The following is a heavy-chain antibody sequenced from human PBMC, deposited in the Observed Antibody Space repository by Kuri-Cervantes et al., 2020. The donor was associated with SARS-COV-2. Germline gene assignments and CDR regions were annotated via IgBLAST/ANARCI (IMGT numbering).Heavy chain of an antibody. Sequence: GGSLRLSCAASGFTFSSYEMNWVRLAPGKGLEWVSRINSDGSSTSYADSVKGRFTISRDNAKNTLYLQMNSLRAEDTAVYYCALAAAYWGQGTLVTVSS. V-gene: IGHV3-74*01. CDR1: GFTFSSYE. CDR3: ALAAAY. D-gene: IGHD6-13*01. CDR2: INSDGSST. J-gene: IGHJ4*02.